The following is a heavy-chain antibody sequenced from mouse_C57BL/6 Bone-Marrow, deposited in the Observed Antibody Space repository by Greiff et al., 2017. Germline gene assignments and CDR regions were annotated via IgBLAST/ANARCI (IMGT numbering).Heavy chain of an antibody. CDR2: INPSSGYT. CDR1: GYTFTSYT. D-gene: IGHD1-1*01. CDR3: ARAGSSYSALDY. V-gene: IGHV1-4*01. J-gene: IGHJ4*01. Sequence: QVQLQQSGAELVRPGASVKMSCKASGYTFTSYTMHWVKQRPVQGLEWIGYINPSSGYTKYNQKFKGKATLTADKSSSTAYMQLRSLTSADSAVYCCARAGSSYSALDYWGQGTTLTVSS.